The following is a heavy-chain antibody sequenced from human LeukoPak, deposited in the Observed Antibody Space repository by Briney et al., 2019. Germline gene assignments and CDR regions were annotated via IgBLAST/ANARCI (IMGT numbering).Heavy chain of an antibody. CDR1: GYSFTHYW. V-gene: IGHV5-51*01. CDR3: ARQPPRYCGSIICNVGSDH. J-gene: IGHJ5*02. CDR2: IYPGDSDT. Sequence: GESLKISCQTSGYSFTHYWIAWVRQMPGKGLEWMGIIYPGDSDTKYSPSFRGQVAFSVDTSNDTAFLQWSSLKASDTAMYYCARQPPRYCGSIICNVGSDHWGQGTLVTVSS. D-gene: IGHD2-2*01.